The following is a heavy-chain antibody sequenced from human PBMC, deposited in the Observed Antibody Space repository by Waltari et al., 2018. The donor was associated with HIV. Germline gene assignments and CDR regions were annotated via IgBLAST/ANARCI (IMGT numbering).Heavy chain of an antibody. D-gene: IGHD1-26*01. J-gene: IGHJ4*02. V-gene: IGHV3-48*02. CDR2: IGPRSSPI. Sequence: LSCAASGFDFSADSLNSVRQAPGKGLAWLSFIGPRSSPIFYADSVNGRFIISRDHARHSVFLEMYSLRDEDTAVYYCARDIGIFHWGQGTLVTVSS. CDR3: ARDIGIFH. CDR1: GFDFSADS.